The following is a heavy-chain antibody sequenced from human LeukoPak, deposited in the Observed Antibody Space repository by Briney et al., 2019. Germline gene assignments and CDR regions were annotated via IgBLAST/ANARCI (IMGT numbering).Heavy chain of an antibody. CDR3: AKISSSYTPYYYYYMDV. CDR2: ISGSGSNT. D-gene: IGHD6-6*01. V-gene: IGHV3-23*01. J-gene: IGHJ6*03. CDR1: GFSFSSYV. Sequence: GGSLRLSCAASGFSFSSYVMSWVRQAPGKGLEWVSGISGSGSNTYYADSVKGRFTISRANSKNTLYLQMNSLRAEDTAVYYCAKISSSYTPYYYYYMDVWGKGTTVTVSS.